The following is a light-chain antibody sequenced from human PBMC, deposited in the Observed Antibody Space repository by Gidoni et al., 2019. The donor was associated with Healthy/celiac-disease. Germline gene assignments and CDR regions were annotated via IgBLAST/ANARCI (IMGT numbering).Light chain of an antibody. CDR2: GAS. J-gene: IGKJ1*01. V-gene: IGKV3-20*01. Sequence: EIVLTQSPGTLSLSPGERATLSCRASQSVSSSYLAWYQQKPGQAPRLLTYGASSRATGIPDRFSGSGSGTDFTLTIRRLEPEDFAVYYCQQYGSPWTFGQGTKVEIK. CDR3: QQYGSPWT. CDR1: QSVSSSY.